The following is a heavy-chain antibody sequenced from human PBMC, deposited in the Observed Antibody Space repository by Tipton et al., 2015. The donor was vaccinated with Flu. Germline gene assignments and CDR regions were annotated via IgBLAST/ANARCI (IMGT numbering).Heavy chain of an antibody. J-gene: IGHJ1*01. D-gene: IGHD2-15*01. V-gene: IGHV4-61*01. CDR1: GDSVNSGFYF. Sequence: TLSLTCTVSGDSVNSGFYFWNWIRQPPGKGLEWIGYIYYSGTTNYNPSLKSRLSMSVDTSKTQLSLKLTSVTAADTAVYYCASGQSTYCFGGSCPTLQDWGPGTLVTVSS. CDR3: ASGQSTYCFGGSCPTLQD. CDR2: IYYSGTT.